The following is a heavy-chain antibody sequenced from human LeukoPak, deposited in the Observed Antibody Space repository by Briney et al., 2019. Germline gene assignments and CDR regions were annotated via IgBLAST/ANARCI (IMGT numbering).Heavy chain of an antibody. CDR2: IRSKAYGGTT. CDR3: ARHLKSGYSGYEYDY. Sequence: GGSLRLSCTASGFTFGDYAMSWVRQAPGKGLEWVGFIRSKAYGGTTEYAASVKGRFTISREDSKSIAYLQVNSLKTEDTAVYYCARHLKSGYSGYEYDYWGKGTMVTVS. D-gene: IGHD5-12*01. V-gene: IGHV3-49*04. CDR1: GFTFGDYA. J-gene: IGHJ4*02.